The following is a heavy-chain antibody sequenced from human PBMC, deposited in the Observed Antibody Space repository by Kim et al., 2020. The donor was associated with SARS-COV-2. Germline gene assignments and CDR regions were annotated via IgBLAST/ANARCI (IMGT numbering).Heavy chain of an antibody. CDR1: GGSLSSSSYY. CDR3: ASHHGASSGWYV. Sequence: SETLSLTCTVSGGSLSSSSYYWGWIRQPPGKGLEWIGTAYYIGNTYYNPSLKSRVTISVDTSKNQFPLNLGSVTAADTAAYSCASHHGASSGWYV. CDR2: AYYIGNT. D-gene: IGHD6-19*01. V-gene: IGHV4-39*01. J-gene: IGHJ2*01.